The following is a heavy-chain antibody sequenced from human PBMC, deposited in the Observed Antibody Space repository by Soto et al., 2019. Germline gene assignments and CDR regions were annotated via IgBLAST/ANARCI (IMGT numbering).Heavy chain of an antibody. D-gene: IGHD3-3*01. Sequence: EVQLVESGGGLVQPGGSLRLSCVASGFTFRSYSLNWVRQAPGKGLEWVSYFSSSSGTIYYADSVKGRFTISRDNAENSLYLQMNSLRDDDTAVYYCAREDPWSANADDMDVWGQGTTVTVSS. CDR1: GFTFRSYS. CDR2: FSSSSGTI. CDR3: AREDPWSANADDMDV. J-gene: IGHJ6*02. V-gene: IGHV3-48*02.